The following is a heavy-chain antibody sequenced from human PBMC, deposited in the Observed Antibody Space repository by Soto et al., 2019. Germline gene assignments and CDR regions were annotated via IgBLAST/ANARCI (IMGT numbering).Heavy chain of an antibody. D-gene: IGHD3-16*01. CDR2: ITGTSAFT. V-gene: IGHV3-21*01. J-gene: IGHJ4*02. Sequence: VQLVQSGGGPVKPGGSLRLSCAASGFIFSDFQINWVRQAPGRGLEWLSSITGTSAFTHYADSIEGRFTISRDNPNNLSFLQMDNLRPEDTAVYYCARDNLAFQGAFDLWGQGTLVTVSS. CDR3: ARDNLAFQGAFDL. CDR1: GFIFSDFQ.